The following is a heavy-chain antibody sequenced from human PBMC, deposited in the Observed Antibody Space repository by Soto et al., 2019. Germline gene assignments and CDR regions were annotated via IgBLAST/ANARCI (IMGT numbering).Heavy chain of an antibody. CDR3: TSPRIYGG. CDR1: GFTFSCSA. Sequence: VQLVESGGVLVQPGGSLKLSCAASGFTFSCSAMHWVRQASGKGREWVGRIRSKANSYATAYAASVKGRFTISRDDSKNTAYLQMTSLKTEARAVYYGTSPRIYGGWGQGTLVTVSA. CDR2: IRSKANSYAT. J-gene: IGHJ4*02. D-gene: IGHD3-16*01. V-gene: IGHV3-73*02.